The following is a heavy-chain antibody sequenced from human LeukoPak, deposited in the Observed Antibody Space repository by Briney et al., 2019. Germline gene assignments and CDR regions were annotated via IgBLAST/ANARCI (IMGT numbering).Heavy chain of an antibody. Sequence: PGGSLRLSCVASGFSFSTYAMTWVRQAPGKGLEWVSFINSDGDSAYYADFVKGRFTISRDNSKNTLYLQMNSLRAEDTALYYCAHRGNAFDIWGQGTMVTVSS. CDR1: GFSFSTYA. J-gene: IGHJ3*02. V-gene: IGHV3-23*01. CDR2: INSDGDSA. CDR3: AHRGNAFDI. D-gene: IGHD3-16*01.